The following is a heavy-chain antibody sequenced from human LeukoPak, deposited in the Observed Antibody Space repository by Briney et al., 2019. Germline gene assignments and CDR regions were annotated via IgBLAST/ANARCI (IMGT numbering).Heavy chain of an antibody. CDR3: VIVRGYFDSSGTDY. Sequence: GGSLRLSCSASGFTFSSYTVHWVRQAPGKGLEFVSAITSTGGNTYYADSVTGRFTLSRDNSKNTLYLQMSSLRAEDTAVYYCVIVRGYFDSSGTDYWGQETLVTVSS. J-gene: IGHJ4*02. V-gene: IGHV3-64D*06. CDR2: ITSTGGNT. D-gene: IGHD3-9*01. CDR1: GFTFSSYT.